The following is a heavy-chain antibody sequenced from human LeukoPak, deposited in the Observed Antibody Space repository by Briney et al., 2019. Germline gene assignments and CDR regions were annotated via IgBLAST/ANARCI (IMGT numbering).Heavy chain of an antibody. CDR2: ISAYNGNT. Sequence: ASVKVSCKASGYTFTSYGISWVRQAPGQGLEWMGWISAYNGNTNYAQKLQGRVTMTTDISTSTAYMELRSLRSDDTAVYYCARDRGYYDSSGPNFDYWGQGTLVTVSS. J-gene: IGHJ4*02. CDR3: ARDRGYYDSSGPNFDY. V-gene: IGHV1-18*01. D-gene: IGHD3-22*01. CDR1: GYTFTSYG.